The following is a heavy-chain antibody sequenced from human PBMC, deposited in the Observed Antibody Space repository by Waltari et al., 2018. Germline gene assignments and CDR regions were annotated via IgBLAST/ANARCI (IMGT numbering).Heavy chain of an antibody. Sequence: EVQLLESGGGLVQPGGSLRLSCAASGFPFSSYAMSWVRQAPGRGLEWVSVIYSGGSTYYADSVKGRFTISRDNSKNTLYLQMNSLRAEDTAVYYCAKELDYYDSSGYWAGYYYYMDVWGKGTTVTVSS. V-gene: IGHV3-23*03. J-gene: IGHJ6*03. CDR3: AKELDYYDSSGYWAGYYYYMDV. D-gene: IGHD3-22*01. CDR1: GFPFSSYA. CDR2: IYSGGST.